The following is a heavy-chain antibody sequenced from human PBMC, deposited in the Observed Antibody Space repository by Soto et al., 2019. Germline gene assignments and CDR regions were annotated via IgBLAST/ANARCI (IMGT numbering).Heavy chain of an antibody. Sequence: GGSLRLSCAASGFIFSHYAMSWVRQAPGKGLEWVSSIGGGGDDTNYADSVKGRFTISSDNSKNTLFLQMNSLRVEDTAVYYCAKDAVPRNDLWDYFEFGGQGTLVTVSS. CDR1: GFIFSHYA. D-gene: IGHD1-1*01. CDR3: AKDAVPRNDLWDYFEF. V-gene: IGHV3-23*01. J-gene: IGHJ4*02. CDR2: IGGGGDDT.